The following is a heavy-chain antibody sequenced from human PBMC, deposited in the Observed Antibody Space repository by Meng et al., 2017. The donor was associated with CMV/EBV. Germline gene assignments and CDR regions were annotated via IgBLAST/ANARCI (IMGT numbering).Heavy chain of an antibody. CDR3: ARVLGSSSLYYYYGMDV. J-gene: IGHJ6*02. V-gene: IGHV3-74*01. Sequence: GGSLRLSCAASGFTFSSYWMHWVRQAPGKGLVWVSRINSDGSSTSYADSVKGRFTISRDNAKNSLYLQMNSLRAEDTAVYYCARVLGSSSLYYYYGMDVWGQGTTVTVSS. D-gene: IGHD6-6*01. CDR2: INSDGSST. CDR1: GFTFSSYW.